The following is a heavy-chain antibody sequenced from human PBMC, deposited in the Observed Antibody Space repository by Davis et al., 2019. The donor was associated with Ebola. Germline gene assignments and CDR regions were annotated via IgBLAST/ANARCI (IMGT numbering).Heavy chain of an antibody. CDR2: LGLSADT. CDR1: GFVFSSYV. Sequence: GESLKISCAASGFVFSSYVMSWVRRAPGKGLEWVSTLGLSADTYYADSVKGRFTISRDNSKNTLYLQMNSLRAEDTAVYYCAKSGLSFGVVKYHYGMDVWGKGTTVTVSS. CDR3: AKSGLSFGVVKYHYGMDV. V-gene: IGHV3-23*01. J-gene: IGHJ6*04. D-gene: IGHD3-3*01.